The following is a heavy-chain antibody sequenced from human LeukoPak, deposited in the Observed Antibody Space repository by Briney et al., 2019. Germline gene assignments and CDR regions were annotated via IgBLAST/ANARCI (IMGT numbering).Heavy chain of an antibody. CDR2: ISSSSSYT. J-gene: IGHJ4*02. V-gene: IGHV3-11*06. Sequence: PGGSLRLSCVASGFTFSDYYMSWIRQAPGQGLEWVSYISSSSSYTNYADSVKGRFTISRDNAKNSLYLQLNSLRAEDTAVYYCARGGYSYGSPFDYWGQGTLVTVSS. CDR3: ARGGYSYGSPFDY. D-gene: IGHD5-18*01. CDR1: GFTFSDYY.